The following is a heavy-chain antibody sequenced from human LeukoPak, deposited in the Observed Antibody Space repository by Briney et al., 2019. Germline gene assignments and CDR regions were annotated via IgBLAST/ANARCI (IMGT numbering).Heavy chain of an antibody. J-gene: IGHJ4*02. CDR2: IYYSGST. Sequence: SETLSLTCTVSGGSISSSSYYWGWIRQPPGKGLEWIGSIYYSGSTYYNPSLKSRVTISVDTSKNQFSLKLSSVTAADTAVYYCARLLLWKEWYFDYWGQGTLVTVSS. CDR1: GGSISSSSYY. CDR3: ARLLLWKEWYFDY. D-gene: IGHD3-22*01. V-gene: IGHV4-39*01.